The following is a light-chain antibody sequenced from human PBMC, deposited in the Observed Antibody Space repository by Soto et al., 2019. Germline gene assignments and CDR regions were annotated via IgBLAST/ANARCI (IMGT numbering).Light chain of an antibody. J-gene: IGLJ3*02. CDR3: QSYDSSLSGWV. Sequence: QSVLTQPPSVSGAPGQRVTISCTGSSSNIGAGYNIHWYQPLPGTAPKLLIYGNSNRPSGVPDRFSGSKSGTSASLAITGLQAEDDADYYCQSYDSSLSGWVFGGGTKLTVL. CDR2: GNS. V-gene: IGLV1-40*01. CDR1: SSNIGAGYN.